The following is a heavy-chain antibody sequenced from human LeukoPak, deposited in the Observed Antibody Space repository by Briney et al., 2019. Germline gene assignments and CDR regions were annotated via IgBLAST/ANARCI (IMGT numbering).Heavy chain of an antibody. V-gene: IGHV3-21*01. Sequence: PGGSLRLSCAASGFTFSSYSMNWFRQAPGRGLGWVSSISSSSSYIYYADSVKGRFTISRDNAKNSLYLQMNSLRAEDTAVYYCARVVGIVGATGYWGQGTLVTVSS. CDR1: GFTFSSYS. J-gene: IGHJ4*02. CDR2: ISSSSSYI. D-gene: IGHD1-26*01. CDR3: ARVVGIVGATGY.